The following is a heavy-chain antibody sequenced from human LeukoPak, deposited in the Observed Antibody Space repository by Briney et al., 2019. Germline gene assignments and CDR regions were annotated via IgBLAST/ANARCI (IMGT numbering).Heavy chain of an antibody. D-gene: IGHD3-3*01. J-gene: IGHJ4*02. CDR3: ARHGLEYYFDY. Sequence: SETLSLTCAVYGGSFSGYYWSWIRQPPGKGLEWIGEINHSGSTNYNPSLKSRVSISVDTSKNQFSLKLSSVTAADTAVCYCARHGLEYYFDYWGQGTLVTVSS. V-gene: IGHV4-34*01. CDR1: GGSFSGYY. CDR2: INHSGST.